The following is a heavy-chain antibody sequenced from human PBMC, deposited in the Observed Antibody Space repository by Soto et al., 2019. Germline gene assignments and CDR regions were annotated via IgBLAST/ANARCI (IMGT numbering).Heavy chain of an antibody. J-gene: IGHJ6*02. CDR3: AAGNYDFWSGSLINYYYGMDV. CDR2: LVVGSVNT. V-gene: IGHV1-58*01. D-gene: IGHD3-3*01. CDR1: GFTFTSSA. Sequence: ASVKVSCKASGFTFTSSAVQWVRPARGQRLEWIGWLVVGSVNTNYAQKFQERVTITRDMSTSTAYMEPSSLRSEDTAVYYCAAGNYDFWSGSLINYYYGMDVWG.